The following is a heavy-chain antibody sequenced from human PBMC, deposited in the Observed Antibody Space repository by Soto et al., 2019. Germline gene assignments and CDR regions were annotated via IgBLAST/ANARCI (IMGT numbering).Heavy chain of an antibody. CDR1: GGTFSSYA. J-gene: IGHJ6*02. CDR3: ARDLNGMDL. Sequence: QVQLVQSGAEVKKPGSSVKVSCKASGGTFSSYAISWVRQAPGQGLEWMGGIIPIFGTANYAQKFQGRVTISTDESKRKAYSELSSLRSEDSAVDYCARDLNGMDLWGQGTTVTVSS. V-gene: IGHV1-69*01. CDR2: IIPIFGTA.